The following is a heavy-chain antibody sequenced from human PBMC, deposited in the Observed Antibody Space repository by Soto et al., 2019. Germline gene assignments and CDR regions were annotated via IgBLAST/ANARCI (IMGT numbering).Heavy chain of an antibody. J-gene: IGHJ5*02. CDR2: IYYSGTT. Sequence: QLQLQESGPGLVKPSETLSLTCSLSGGSISSTFYYWGWIRQPPGKGLEWIGSIYYSGTTFYNASLKGPVIVAADTSKNRFSLGLTSVSATDTAVYFCAGQKWEQAKWFDPWGQGTLVTVSS. V-gene: IGHV4-39*01. D-gene: IGHD1-26*01. CDR3: AGQKWEQAKWFDP. CDR1: GGSISSTFYY.